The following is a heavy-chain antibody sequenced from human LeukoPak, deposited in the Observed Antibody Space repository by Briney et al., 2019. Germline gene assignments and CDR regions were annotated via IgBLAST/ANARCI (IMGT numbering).Heavy chain of an antibody. CDR1: GDSFRVYY. CDR2: ITHIGNT. V-gene: IGHV4-34*01. CDR3: AKVGSFGNRFDP. J-gene: IGHJ5*02. Sequence: SETLCLTRAVCGDSFRVYYSSCIREPPRKGLEWVGEITHIGNTNYNTALQSRVNISVDATKNQCPLKLSSATSADTAGFYCAKVGSFGNRFDPWGQGNLVPVS. D-gene: IGHD5-18*01.